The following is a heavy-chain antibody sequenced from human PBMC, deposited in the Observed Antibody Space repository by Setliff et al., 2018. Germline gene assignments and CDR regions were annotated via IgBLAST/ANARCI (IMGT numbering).Heavy chain of an antibody. Sequence: SETLSLTCTVSGGSISSGHYYWNWIRQPAGQGLEWIGRIYPSGGTNYNPSLKSRVTISVDTSKNHFSLKLTSVTAADTAVYYCARDLYCGGHCYQLFDSWGQGTLVTVSS. V-gene: IGHV4-61*02. J-gene: IGHJ4*02. CDR3: ARDLYCGGHCYQLFDS. CDR2: IYPSGGT. D-gene: IGHD2-21*02. CDR1: GGSISSGHYY.